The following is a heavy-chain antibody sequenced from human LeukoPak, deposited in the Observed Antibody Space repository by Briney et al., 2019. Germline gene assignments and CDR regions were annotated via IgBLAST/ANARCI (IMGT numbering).Heavy chain of an antibody. Sequence: ASVNVSCKTSGYTFSGYAMHWVRQAPGQRLEWMGCINGDNGNTQYSQKFQGRVTFTRDTSASTAYMELSSLTSEDMSVFYCARGGPNSGGWTLDHWGQGTLVSVSS. J-gene: IGHJ4*02. CDR3: ARGGPNSGGWTLDH. CDR1: GYTFSGYA. D-gene: IGHD6-19*01. CDR2: INGDNGNT. V-gene: IGHV1-3*03.